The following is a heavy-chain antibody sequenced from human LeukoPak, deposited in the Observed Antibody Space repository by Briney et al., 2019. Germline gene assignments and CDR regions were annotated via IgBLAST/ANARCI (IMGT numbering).Heavy chain of an antibody. J-gene: IGHJ4*02. Sequence: GGSLRLSCAASGFTFSSYAMSWVRQAPGKGLEWVSAISGSGGSTYYADSVKGRFTISRDNSKNTLYLQMNSLRAEDTAVYYCAKAEGYCSSTSCLRPYDYWGQGTLVTVSS. CDR3: AKAEGYCSSTSCLRPYDY. CDR1: GFTFSSYA. V-gene: IGHV3-23*01. D-gene: IGHD2-2*01. CDR2: ISGSGGST.